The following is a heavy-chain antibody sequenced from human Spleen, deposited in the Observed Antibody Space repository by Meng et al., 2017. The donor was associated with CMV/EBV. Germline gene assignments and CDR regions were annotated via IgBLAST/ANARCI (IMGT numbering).Heavy chain of an antibody. CDR3: AKGEPRYSSSSGLLGDYYYGMDV. CDR2: ISWDGGST. J-gene: IGHJ6*02. Sequence: GESLKISCAASGFTFDDYTMHWVRQAPGKGLEWVSLISWDGGSTYYADSVKGRFTISRDNSKNTLYLQMNSLRAEDTAVYYCAKGEPRYSSSSGLLGDYYYGMDVWGQGTTVTVSS. D-gene: IGHD6-6*01. V-gene: IGHV3-43*01. CDR1: GFTFDDYT.